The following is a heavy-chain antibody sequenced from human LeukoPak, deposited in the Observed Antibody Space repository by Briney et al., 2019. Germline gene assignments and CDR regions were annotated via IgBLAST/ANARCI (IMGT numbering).Heavy chain of an antibody. CDR3: ARAFVAAAGDDY. Sequence: ASVNVSCKASGYTFTSYDINWVRQATGQGLEWMGWMNPNSGNTGYAQKFQGRVTITRNTSISTAYMELSSLRSEDTAVYYCARAFVAAAGDDYWGQGTLVTVSS. CDR2: MNPNSGNT. V-gene: IGHV1-8*03. D-gene: IGHD6-13*01. CDR1: GYTFTSYD. J-gene: IGHJ4*02.